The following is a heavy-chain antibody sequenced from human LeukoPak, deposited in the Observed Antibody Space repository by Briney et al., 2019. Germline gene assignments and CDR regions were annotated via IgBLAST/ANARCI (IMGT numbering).Heavy chain of an antibody. V-gene: IGHV3-7*01. Sequence: GGSLRLPCAASGFTFSSYWMSWVRQAPGKGLEWVANIKQDGSEKYYVDSVKGRFTISRDNAKNSLYLQLNSLRAEDTAVYYCARSPYTSGWYGVGYWGQGTLVTVSS. CDR3: ARSPYTSGWYGVGY. J-gene: IGHJ4*02. D-gene: IGHD6-19*01. CDR2: IKQDGSEK. CDR1: GFTFSSYW.